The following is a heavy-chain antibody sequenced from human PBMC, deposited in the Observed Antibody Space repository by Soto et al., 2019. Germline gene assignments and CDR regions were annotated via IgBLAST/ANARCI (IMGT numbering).Heavy chain of an antibody. CDR3: ARRYCSSASCPRNYYGMDV. D-gene: IGHD2-2*01. CDR1: GYNFASYW. J-gene: IGHJ6*02. V-gene: IGHV5-10-1*01. CDR2: IDPIDSYT. Sequence: GESLKISCQGSGYNFASYWISWVRQMPGKGLEWMGRIDPIDSYTNYSPSFQGHVTISADKSISTAYLQWSSLKASDTAMYYCARRYCSSASCPRNYYGMDVWGQGTTVTVSS.